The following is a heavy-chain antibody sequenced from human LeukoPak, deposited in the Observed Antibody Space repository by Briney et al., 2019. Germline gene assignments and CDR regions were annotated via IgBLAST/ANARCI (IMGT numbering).Heavy chain of an antibody. CDR2: IYYSGNT. CDR1: GGSVSSYY. J-gene: IGHJ3*02. CDR3: AREALPETGAFDI. V-gene: IGHV4-59*02. D-gene: IGHD3-3*02. Sequence: SETLSLTCTVSGGSVSSYYWSWVRQPPGKGLEWIGYIYYSGNTNYNPSLKSRVIMSVDRSKNHFSLELSSVTAADTAVYYCAREALPETGAFDIWGQGTMVTVSS.